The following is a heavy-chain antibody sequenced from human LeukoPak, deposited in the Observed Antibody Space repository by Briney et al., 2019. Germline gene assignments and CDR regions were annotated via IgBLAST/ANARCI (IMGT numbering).Heavy chain of an antibody. CDR2: MSSSGSTI. Sequence: GGSLRLSCAASGFTFSDYYMSWIRQTPGKGLEWVSYMSSSGSTIYYADSVKGRFTISRDNSKNTLYLQMNSLRAEDTAVYYCAKALAARHPYYFDYWGQGTLVTVSS. J-gene: IGHJ4*02. V-gene: IGHV3-11*01. CDR1: GFTFSDYY. CDR3: AKALAARHPYYFDY. D-gene: IGHD6-6*01.